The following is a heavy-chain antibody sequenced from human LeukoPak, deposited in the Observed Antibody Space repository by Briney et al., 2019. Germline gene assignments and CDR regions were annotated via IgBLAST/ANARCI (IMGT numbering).Heavy chain of an antibody. V-gene: IGHV3-21*01. J-gene: IGHJ4*02. D-gene: IGHD2-15*01. CDR2: ISSSSSYI. CDR3: ARDVDYCSGGSCYPYFDY. CDR1: GFTFSSYS. Sequence: PGGSLRLSCAASGFTFSSYSMNWVRQAPGKGLEWVSSISSSSSYIYYADSVKGRFTISRDNAKNSLYLQMNSLRAEDTAVYYCARDVDYCSGGSCYPYFDYWGQGTLVTVSS.